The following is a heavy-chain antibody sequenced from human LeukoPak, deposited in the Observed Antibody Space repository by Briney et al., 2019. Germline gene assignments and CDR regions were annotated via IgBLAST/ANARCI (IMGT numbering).Heavy chain of an antibody. J-gene: IGHJ3*02. CDR1: GFTFSSYW. CDR2: INSDGSST. CDR3: ARVYSDSSGQWGDAFDI. V-gene: IGHV3-74*01. D-gene: IGHD3-22*01. Sequence: GGSLRLSCAASGFTFSSYWMHWVRQAPGKGLVWVSRINSDGSSTSYADSVKGRFTISRDNAKNTLYLQMNSLRAEDTAAYYCARVYSDSSGQWGDAFDIWGQGTMVTVSS.